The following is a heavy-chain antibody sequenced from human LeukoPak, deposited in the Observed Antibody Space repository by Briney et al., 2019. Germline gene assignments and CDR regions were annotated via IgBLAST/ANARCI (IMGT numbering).Heavy chain of an antibody. CDR2: INPNSGGT. V-gene: IGHV1-2*02. D-gene: IGHD6-6*01. J-gene: IGHJ3*02. Sequence: GASVKVSCKASGYTFTGYYMHWVRQAPGQGLEWMGWINPNSGGTNYAQKFQGRVTMTRDTSISTAYMELSRLRSDDTAVYYCARQVRTEQLADAFDIWGQGTMVTVSS. CDR1: GYTFTGYY. CDR3: ARQVRTEQLADAFDI.